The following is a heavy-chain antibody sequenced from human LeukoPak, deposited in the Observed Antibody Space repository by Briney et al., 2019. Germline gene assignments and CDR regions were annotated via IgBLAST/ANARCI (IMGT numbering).Heavy chain of an antibody. CDR2: ISSSSSYI. CDR1: GFTFSSYS. CDR3: ARVGDSSGYYYLFDY. J-gene: IGHJ4*02. Sequence: PGGSLRLSCAASGFTFSSYSMNWVRQAPGRGLEWVSSISSSSSYIYYAGSVKGRFTISRDNAKNSLYLQMNSLRAEDTAVYYCARVGDSSGYYYLFDYWGQGTLVTVSS. V-gene: IGHV3-21*01. D-gene: IGHD3-22*01.